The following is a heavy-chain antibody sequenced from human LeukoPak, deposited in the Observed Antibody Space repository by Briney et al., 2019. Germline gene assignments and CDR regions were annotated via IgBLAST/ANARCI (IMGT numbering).Heavy chain of an antibody. CDR3: AKGSWIQLWLIDY. J-gene: IGHJ4*02. D-gene: IGHD5-18*01. V-gene: IGHV3-23*01. Sequence: GGSLRLSCAASGFTFSSYAMSWVRQAPGKGLEWVSAISGSGGSTYYADSVKGRFTISRDNSKNTLYLQMNSLRAEDTAVYHCAKGSWIQLWLIDYWGQGTLVTVSS. CDR2: ISGSGGST. CDR1: GFTFSSYA.